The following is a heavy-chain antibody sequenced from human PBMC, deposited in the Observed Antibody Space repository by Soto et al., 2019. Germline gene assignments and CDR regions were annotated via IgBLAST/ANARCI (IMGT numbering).Heavy chain of an antibody. CDR3: AGPPSDFWFDP. D-gene: IGHD2-21*02. Sequence: QLQLQESGPGLVKPSETLSLTCTVSGGSISSSSYFWGWIRQPPGKGLEWIGSIYYSGSTYYNPSLKSRATVSVDTPKNQFSLKLSSVTAAATAVYYCAGPPSDFWFDPWGQGTLVTVSS. J-gene: IGHJ5*02. V-gene: IGHV4-39*01. CDR2: IYYSGST. CDR1: GGSISSSSYF.